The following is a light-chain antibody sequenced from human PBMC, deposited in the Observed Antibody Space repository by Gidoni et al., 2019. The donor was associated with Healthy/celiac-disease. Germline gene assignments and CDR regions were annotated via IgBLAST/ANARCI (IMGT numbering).Light chain of an antibody. V-gene: IGKV3-11*01. Sequence: EIVLTQSPAPLPLSPGESATLSCRASQSVSSYLAWYQQQPGQAPRLLNYDASNRATGIPARFSGSWSGTDFTLTISRLEPEDFAVYYCQQRSGFTFGPGTKVDIK. J-gene: IGKJ3*01. CDR3: QQRSGFT. CDR2: DAS. CDR1: QSVSSY.